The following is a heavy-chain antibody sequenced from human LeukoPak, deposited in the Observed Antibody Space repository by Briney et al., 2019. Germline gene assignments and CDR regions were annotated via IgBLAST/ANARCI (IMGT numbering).Heavy chain of an antibody. CDR3: ARVREGYGMDV. Sequence: SETLSLTCTVSGGSISSYYWSWIRQPPGKGLEWIGYIYYSGSTNYNPSLKSRVTISVDTSKNQFSLKLSSVTAADTAVYYCARVREGYGMDVWGQGTTVTVSS. CDR1: GGSISSYY. CDR2: IYYSGST. J-gene: IGHJ6*02. V-gene: IGHV4-59*01.